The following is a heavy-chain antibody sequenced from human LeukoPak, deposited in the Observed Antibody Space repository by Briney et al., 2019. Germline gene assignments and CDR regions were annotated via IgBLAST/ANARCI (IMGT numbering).Heavy chain of an antibody. V-gene: IGHV3-21*01. Sequence: PGGSLRLSCAASGFTFSSYSMNWVRQAPGKGLEWVSSISSSSSYIYYADSVKGRFTISRDNAKNSLYLQMNSLRAEDTAVYYCAGGIAAAGGLDYWGQGTLVTVSS. D-gene: IGHD6-13*01. CDR3: AGGIAAAGGLDY. J-gene: IGHJ4*02. CDR2: ISSSSSYI. CDR1: GFTFSSYS.